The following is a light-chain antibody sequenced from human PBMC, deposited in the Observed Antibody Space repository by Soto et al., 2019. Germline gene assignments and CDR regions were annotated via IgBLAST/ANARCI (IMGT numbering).Light chain of an antibody. CDR1: SSDVGGYNY. Sequence: QSALTQPASVSGSPGQSITISCTGTSSDVGGYNYVSWYQQHPGKAPKLMIYDVSNRPSGVSNRFSGSKSGNTASLTISGLPAEDEADYYCSSYTSSSALVFGIGTKVTVL. J-gene: IGLJ1*01. CDR3: SSYTSSSALV. V-gene: IGLV2-14*01. CDR2: DVS.